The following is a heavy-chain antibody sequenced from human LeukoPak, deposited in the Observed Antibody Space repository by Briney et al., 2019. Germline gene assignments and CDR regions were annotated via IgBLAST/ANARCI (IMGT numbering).Heavy chain of an antibody. CDR3: ARDVVTLVY. J-gene: IGHJ4*02. CDR2: IIPIFGIA. CDR1: GGTFSSYA. V-gene: IGHV1-69*04. D-gene: IGHD2-21*02. Sequence: GASVRVSCKASGGTFSSYAISWVRQAPGQGLEWMGRIIPIFGIANYAQKFQGRVTITADKSTSTAYMELSSLRSDDTAVYYCARDVVTLVYWGRGTLVTVSS.